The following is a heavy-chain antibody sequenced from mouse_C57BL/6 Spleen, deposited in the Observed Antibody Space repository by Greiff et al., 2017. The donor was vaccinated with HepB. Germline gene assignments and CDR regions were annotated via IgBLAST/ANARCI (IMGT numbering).Heavy chain of an antibody. Sequence: VKLMESGAELARPGASVKLSCKASGYTFTSYGISWVKQRTGQGLEWIGEIYPRSGNTYYNEKFKGKATLTADKSSSTAYMELRSLTSEDSAVYFCARGGYDYFYAMDYWGQGTSVTVSS. CDR3: ARGGYDYFYAMDY. D-gene: IGHD2-4*01. CDR2: IYPRSGNT. J-gene: IGHJ4*01. CDR1: GYTFTSYG. V-gene: IGHV1-81*01.